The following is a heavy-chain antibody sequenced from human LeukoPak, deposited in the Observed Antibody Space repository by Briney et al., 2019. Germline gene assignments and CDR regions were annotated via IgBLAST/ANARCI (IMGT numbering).Heavy chain of an antibody. CDR3: ARGARPSMIVVDYYFDY. CDR2: INPSGGST. V-gene: IGHV1-46*01. Sequence: ASVKVSCKASGYTFTSYYMHWVRQAPGQGLEWMGIINPSGGSTSYAQKFQGRVTMTRDTSTSTVYMELSSLRSEDTAVYYCARGARPSMIVVDYYFDYWGQGTLVTVSS. CDR1: GYTFTSYY. D-gene: IGHD3-22*01. J-gene: IGHJ4*02.